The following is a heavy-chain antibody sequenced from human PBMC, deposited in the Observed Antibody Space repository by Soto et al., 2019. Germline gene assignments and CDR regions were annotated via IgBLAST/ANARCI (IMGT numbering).Heavy chain of an antibody. Sequence: QVQLVQSGAEVKEPGSSVKVSCKATGDLFNNYAFTWVRQAPGQGLEWMGRISPLFSTTNYAQKFQGRVTIGADELTTIGYLEVSNLESEDTAMYYGAASSSVAAAGDFKFWGQGTLVTVSP. J-gene: IGHJ4*02. CDR2: ISPLFSTT. CDR3: AASSSVAAAGDFKF. V-gene: IGHV1-69*01. D-gene: IGHD6-13*01. CDR1: GDLFNNYA.